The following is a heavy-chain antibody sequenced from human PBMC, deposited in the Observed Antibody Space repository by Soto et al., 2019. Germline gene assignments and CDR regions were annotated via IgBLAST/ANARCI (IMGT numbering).Heavy chain of an antibody. Sequence: QVQLVESGGGVVQPGTSLRLSCAASGFTFSSYGMHWVRQAPGKGLEWVAVIWYDGSNKYYADSVKGRFTISRDNSKNTLYLQMNSLRAEDAAGYYCARDDQDKYGDDGGGFGCWGPGTRVTVSS. J-gene: IGHJ4*01. V-gene: IGHV3-33*01. CDR3: ARDDQDKYGDDGGGFGC. D-gene: IGHD4-17*01. CDR2: IWYDGSNK. CDR1: GFTFSSYG.